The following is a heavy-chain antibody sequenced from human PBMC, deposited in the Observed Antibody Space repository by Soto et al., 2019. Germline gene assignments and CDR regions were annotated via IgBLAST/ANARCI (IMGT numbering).Heavy chain of an antibody. CDR1: GYTFTSYT. Sequence: QVQLVQSGAEVKKPGASVKVSCKASGYTFTSYTISWVRQAPGQGLGWMGWISGYSGNTKYAQKVQGRVTMTTDTSTSTAYIELRSLRSDDTAVYYCAAGVEVEAYPSFDYWGQGTLVTVSS. J-gene: IGHJ4*02. CDR3: AAGVEVEAYPSFDY. V-gene: IGHV1-18*01. CDR2: ISGYSGNT. D-gene: IGHD3-3*01.